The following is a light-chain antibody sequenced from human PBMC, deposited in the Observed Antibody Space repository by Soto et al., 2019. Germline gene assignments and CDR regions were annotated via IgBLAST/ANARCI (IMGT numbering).Light chain of an antibody. J-gene: IGKJ3*01. CDR2: DAS. CDR1: QSVSSY. Sequence: IVLTQSPATLSLSPGERATLSCRASQSVSSYLAWYQQKPGQAPRLLIYDASNRVTGIPARFSGSGSGTDFTLPISSLEPEDFAVYYCQQRSNWPLTFGPGTKVDIK. CDR3: QQRSNWPLT. V-gene: IGKV3-11*01.